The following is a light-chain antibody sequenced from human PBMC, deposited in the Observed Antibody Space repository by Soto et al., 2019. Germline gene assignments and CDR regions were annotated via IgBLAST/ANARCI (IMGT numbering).Light chain of an antibody. CDR2: GAS. Sequence: DIQMTQSPSTLSGSVGDRVTLTCRASQTISSWLAWYQQKPGKAPKLLIYGASTLDSVVPSRFSGSGSGTEFTLTISSLQPDDFATYYCQHYNNYSETFGQGTKVDIK. CDR1: QTISSW. CDR3: QHYNNYSET. J-gene: IGKJ1*01. V-gene: IGKV1-5*03.